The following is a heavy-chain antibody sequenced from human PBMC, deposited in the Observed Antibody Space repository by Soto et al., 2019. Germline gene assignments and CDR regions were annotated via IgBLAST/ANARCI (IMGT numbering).Heavy chain of an antibody. J-gene: IGHJ4*02. Sequence: QVQLVQSGAEVKKPGASLRVSCETSGGTSTIYTITWVRQAPGQGLQWMGRIVPTLRITNYAQEFQGRLTITADSSTSTAHIELTSLTSEDTAVYYCATDHYGAGRVGVHFWGQGTLVTVSS. CDR3: ATDHYGAGRVGVHF. V-gene: IGHV1-69*08. CDR2: IVPTLRIT. CDR1: GGTSTIYT. D-gene: IGHD4-17*01.